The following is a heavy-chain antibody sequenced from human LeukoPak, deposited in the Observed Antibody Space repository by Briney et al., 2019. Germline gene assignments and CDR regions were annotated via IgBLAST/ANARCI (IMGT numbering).Heavy chain of an antibody. D-gene: IGHD6-13*01. CDR1: GFTVTTSY. J-gene: IGHJ4*02. V-gene: IGHV3-66*02. Sequence: PGGSLRLSCAASGFTVTTSYMSWFRQAPGKGLEWASIIYSGGATYYAASVKGRFAISRDNSKNTLYLQMNGLRPEDTAMYYCARQAAAATPIHYWGQGSLVTVSS. CDR2: IYSGGAT. CDR3: ARQAAAATPIHY.